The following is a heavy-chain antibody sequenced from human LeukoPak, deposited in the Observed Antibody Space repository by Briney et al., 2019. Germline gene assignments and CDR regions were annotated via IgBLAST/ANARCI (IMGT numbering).Heavy chain of an antibody. V-gene: IGHV4-38-2*01. CDR2: IYHSGST. Sequence: SETLSLTCAVSGYSISSGYYWGWIRQSPGKGLEWIGSIYHSGSTYYNPSLKSRVTISVDTSKNQFSLKLSSVTAADTAVYYCARRKRWLQFSFDPWGQGTLVTVSS. CDR3: ARRKRWLQFSFDP. J-gene: IGHJ5*02. CDR1: GYSISSGYY. D-gene: IGHD5-24*01.